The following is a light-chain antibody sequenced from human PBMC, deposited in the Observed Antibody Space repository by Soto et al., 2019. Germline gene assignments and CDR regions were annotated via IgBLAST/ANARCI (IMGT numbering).Light chain of an antibody. J-gene: IGLJ1*01. Sequence: QSALTQPPSASGSPGQSVTISCTGTSSDVGGYKYVSWYQQYPGKAPKRMIYAVNKRPSGVPDRFSGSKSGNTASLTVPGLQAEDEADYYCSSYAGSNNYVFGTGTKV. CDR1: SSDVGGYKY. CDR3: SSYAGSNNYV. CDR2: AVN. V-gene: IGLV2-8*01.